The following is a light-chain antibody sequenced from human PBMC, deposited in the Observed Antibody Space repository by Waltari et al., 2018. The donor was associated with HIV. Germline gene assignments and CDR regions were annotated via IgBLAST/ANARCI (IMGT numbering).Light chain of an antibody. CDR3: QQYVTSFPT. V-gene: IGKV1-5*03. J-gene: IGKJ1*01. CDR1: QCNGSW. CDR2: KAS. Sequence: DIQMTHFPSSLCASTGGRVTITSRASQCNGSWLAWYQQKPGKAPKLLIYKASDLESGAPSMFSGRGSGAEYTLTISSLQPDDSATYYCQQYVTSFPTFDQGTKVEVK.